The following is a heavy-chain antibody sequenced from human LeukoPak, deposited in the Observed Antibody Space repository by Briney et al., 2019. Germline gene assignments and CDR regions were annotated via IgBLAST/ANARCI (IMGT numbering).Heavy chain of an antibody. CDR2: IKGDGITT. CDR3: AKDLHEIAADY. J-gene: IGHJ4*01. Sequence: GGSLRLSCEASGFTFSSFWMHWVRQAPGKGLVWVARIKGDGITTNYADPAKGRFTVSRDNAKNTVYLQMNSLRAEDTAVYYCAKDLHEIAADYWGHGTLVTVAS. CDR1: GFTFSSFW. D-gene: IGHD2-21*01. V-gene: IGHV3-74*01.